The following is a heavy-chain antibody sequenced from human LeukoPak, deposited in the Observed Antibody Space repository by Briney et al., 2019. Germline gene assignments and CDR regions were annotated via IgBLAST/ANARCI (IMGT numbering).Heavy chain of an antibody. D-gene: IGHD6-6*01. V-gene: IGHV3-21*01. CDR1: GFTFSSYG. CDR3: ARSYGCSWLAFDY. Sequence: PGGSLRLSCAASGFTFSSYGMSWVRQAPGKGLEWVSYITSSSGYIYYADSVKGRVTISRDTAKNSLYLQMKRLRAEDTAVYYSARSYGCSWLAFDYWGQGTLVTVSS. J-gene: IGHJ4*02. CDR2: ITSSSGYI.